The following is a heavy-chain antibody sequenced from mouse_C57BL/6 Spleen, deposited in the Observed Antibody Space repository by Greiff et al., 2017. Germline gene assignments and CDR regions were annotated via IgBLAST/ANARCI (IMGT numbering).Heavy chain of an antibody. V-gene: IGHV5-16*01. J-gene: IGHJ3*01. Sequence: EVKLVESEGGLVQPGSSMKLSCTASGFTFSDYYMAWVRQVPEKGLEWVANINYDGSSTYYLDSLKSRFIISRDNAKNILYLQMSSLKSEDTATYYCAREGPRNWDFAYWGQGTLVTVSA. D-gene: IGHD4-1*01. CDR1: GFTFSDYY. CDR3: AREGPRNWDFAY. CDR2: INYDGSST.